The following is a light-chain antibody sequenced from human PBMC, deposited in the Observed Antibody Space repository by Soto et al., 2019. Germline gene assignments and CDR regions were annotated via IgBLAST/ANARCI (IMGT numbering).Light chain of an antibody. CDR2: DAS. CDR3: QQRSNWPLT. Sequence: EIVMSQSAATVSVSPGGRATLSCRASQSIGDTLAWYQQKPGQAPRLLIYDASNRATGIPARFSGSGSGTDFTLTISSLEPEDFAVYYCQQRSNWPLTFGGGTKVDIK. J-gene: IGKJ4*01. V-gene: IGKV3-11*01. CDR1: QSIGDT.